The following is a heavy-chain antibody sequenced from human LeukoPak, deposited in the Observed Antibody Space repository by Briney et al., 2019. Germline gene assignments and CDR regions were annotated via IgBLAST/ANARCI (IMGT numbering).Heavy chain of an antibody. Sequence: ETLSLTCAVYGGSFRGYYWSWVRQAPGKGLGWVSAISGSGGSTYYADSVKGRFTISRDNSKNTLYLQMNSLRAEDTAVYYCARRVTYYYDSSARFDPWGQGTLVTVSS. CDR1: GGSFRGYY. V-gene: IGHV3-23*01. J-gene: IGHJ5*02. CDR3: ARRVTYYYDSSARFDP. D-gene: IGHD3-22*01. CDR2: ISGSGGST.